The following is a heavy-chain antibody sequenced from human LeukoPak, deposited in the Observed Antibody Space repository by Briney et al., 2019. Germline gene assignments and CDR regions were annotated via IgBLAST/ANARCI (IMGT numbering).Heavy chain of an antibody. V-gene: IGHV1-18*04. CDR1: SYTFTSYG. CDR2: ISAYNGNT. D-gene: IGHD3-16*02. Sequence: ASVKVSCKASSYTFTSYGISWVRQAPGQGLEWMGWISAYNGNTNYAQKLQGRVTMTTDTSTSTAYMELRSLRSDDTAVYYCARDGRDYDYVWGSYRSDAFDIWGQGAMVTVSS. CDR3: ARDGRDYDYVWGSYRSDAFDI. J-gene: IGHJ3*02.